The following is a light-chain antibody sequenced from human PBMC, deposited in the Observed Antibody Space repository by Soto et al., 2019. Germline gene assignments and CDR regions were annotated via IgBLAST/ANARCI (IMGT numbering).Light chain of an antibody. CDR2: DAS. Sequence: EIVLTQSPATLSLSPGERATLSCRASQSVSRYLAWYQQKPGQAPRLLIYDASNRATGIPARFSGSGSGTDFTLTISSLEPEDCAVYYCQQRSNWPPGLTFGGGTKVEIK. J-gene: IGKJ4*01. V-gene: IGKV3-11*01. CDR3: QQRSNWPPGLT. CDR1: QSVSRY.